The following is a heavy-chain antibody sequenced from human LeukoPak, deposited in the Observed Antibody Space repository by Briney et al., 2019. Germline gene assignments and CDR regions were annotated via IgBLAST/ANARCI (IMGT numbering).Heavy chain of an antibody. CDR1: GGSISSYY. CDR3: AREGKDIVVVPAAMRYYYYMGV. J-gene: IGHJ6*03. V-gene: IGHV4-59*01. Sequence: SETLSLTCTVSGGSISSYYWSWIRQPPGKGLEWIGYIYYSGSTNYNPSLKSRVTISVDTSKNQFSLKLSSVTAADTAVYYCAREGKDIVVVPAAMRYYYYMGVWGKGTTVTISS. CDR2: IYYSGST. D-gene: IGHD2-2*01.